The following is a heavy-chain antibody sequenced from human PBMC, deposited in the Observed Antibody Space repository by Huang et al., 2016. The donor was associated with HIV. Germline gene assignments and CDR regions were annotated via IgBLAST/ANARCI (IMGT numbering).Heavy chain of an antibody. V-gene: IGHV1-69*01. J-gene: IGHJ6*02. Sequence: QVQLVQSGAEVKKPGSSVKVSCKASGGTFSTYAISWVRQAPGKGREWMGGIIPIMGTANYAQKFQGTVTITADEFTSTAYMELSSLRSEDTALYYCARGRTRSSLYDSYYGLDVWGQGTTVTVSS. CDR3: ARGRTRSSLYDSYYGLDV. D-gene: IGHD6-6*01. CDR1: GGTFSTYA. CDR2: IIPIMGTA.